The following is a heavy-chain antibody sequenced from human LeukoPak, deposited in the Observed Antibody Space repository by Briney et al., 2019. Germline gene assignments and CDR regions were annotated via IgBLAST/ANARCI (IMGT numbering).Heavy chain of an antibody. CDR2: INWNGGST. CDR1: GFTFDDYG. D-gene: IGHD6-13*01. Sequence: GGSLRLSCAASGFTFDDYGMSWVRQAPGKGLEWVSGINWNGGSTGYVDSVKGRFTISRDNAQNSLYLQMNSLRAEDTAIYYCATSTAAAGTDWGQGTLVAVSS. CDR3: ATSTAAAGTD. V-gene: IGHV3-20*04. J-gene: IGHJ4*02.